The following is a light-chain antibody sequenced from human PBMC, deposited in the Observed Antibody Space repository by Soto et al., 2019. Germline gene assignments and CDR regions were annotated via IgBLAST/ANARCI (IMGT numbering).Light chain of an antibody. CDR3: QQYCSSPYT. CDR1: QSVSNNY. CDR2: GAS. Sequence: EIVLTQSPGPLSLSPGEIATLSFRASQSVSNNYLAWYQQKPGQAPRLVIYGASSRATGIPDRFSGSGSGTDFTLTIRRLEPEDFAVYYCQQYCSSPYTFGQGTKLEIK. V-gene: IGKV3-20*01. J-gene: IGKJ2*01.